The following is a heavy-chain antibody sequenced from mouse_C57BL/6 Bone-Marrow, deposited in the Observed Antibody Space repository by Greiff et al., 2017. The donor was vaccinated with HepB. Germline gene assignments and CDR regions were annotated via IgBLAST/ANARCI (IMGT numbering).Heavy chain of an antibody. CDR2: FHPYNDDT. Sequence: QVQLKESGAELVKPGASVKMSCKASGYTFTTYPIEWMKQNHGKSLEWIGNFHPYNDDTKYNEKFKGKATLTVEKSSSTVYLELSRLTSEDSAVYYCARGKDGYLYWYFDVWGTGTTVTVSS. CDR1: GYTFTTYP. J-gene: IGHJ1*03. V-gene: IGHV1-47*01. CDR3: ARGKDGYLYWYFDV. D-gene: IGHD2-3*01.